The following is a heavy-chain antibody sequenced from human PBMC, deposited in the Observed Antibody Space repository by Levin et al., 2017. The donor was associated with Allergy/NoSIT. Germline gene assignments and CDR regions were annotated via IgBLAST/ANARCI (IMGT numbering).Heavy chain of an antibody. V-gene: IGHV4-31*03. CDR3: AREARVISASGRLGGFDP. Sequence: PSETLSLTCTASGGSISSGGHYWSWIRQHPGKGLEWLGYVYYSGSTSYNPSLMSRVTISIDTSKNQFSLKLRSVTAADTAIYYCAREARVISASGRLGGFDPWGQGTLVTVSS. D-gene: IGHD6-13*01. J-gene: IGHJ5*02. CDR1: GGSISSGGHY. CDR2: VYYSGST.